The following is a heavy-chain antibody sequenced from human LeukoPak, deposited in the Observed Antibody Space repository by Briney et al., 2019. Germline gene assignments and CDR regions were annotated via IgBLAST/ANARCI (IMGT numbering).Heavy chain of an antibody. Sequence: SETLSLTCAVYGGSFSSYYWSWIRQSPGKGLEWIGEITHNRSTNYNPSLKSRVTISLDTSKSQFSLKLTSVTAADTAVYYCARVTRFTQFGELWFDSWGQGTLLTVSS. CDR1: GGSFSSYY. J-gene: IGHJ5*01. CDR2: ITHNRST. V-gene: IGHV4-34*01. CDR3: ARVTRFTQFGELWFDS. D-gene: IGHD3-10*01.